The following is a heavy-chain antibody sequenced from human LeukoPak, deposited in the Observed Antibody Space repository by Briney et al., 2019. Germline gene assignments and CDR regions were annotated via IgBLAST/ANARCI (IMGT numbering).Heavy chain of an antibody. Sequence: SETLSLTCTVSGGSISSYYWSWVRQPSGKGLEWIGRIYTSGRTKYNSSLTSRVTMSVSTTKNQFSLKLSYVTTADPAVVYCAVYCGSYLDAFDIWGQGTMVTVSS. D-gene: IGHD1-26*01. V-gene: IGHV4-4*07. J-gene: IGHJ3*02. CDR1: GGSISSYY. CDR3: AVYCGSYLDAFDI. CDR2: IYTSGRT.